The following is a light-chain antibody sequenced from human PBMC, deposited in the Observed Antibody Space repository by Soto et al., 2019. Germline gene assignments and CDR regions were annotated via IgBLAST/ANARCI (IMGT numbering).Light chain of an antibody. J-gene: IGLJ1*01. Sequence: QAVVTQPPSASGAPGQRVTISCSGSASNIGRDPGNWYQQVPGTAPKLLIYENNHRPSGVPDRFSGSKSGTSASLVISGLQSEDEAEYFCAGWDGSLKGFVFGTGTKVTVL. CDR3: AGWDGSLKGFV. CDR2: ENN. V-gene: IGLV1-44*01. CDR1: ASNIGRDP.